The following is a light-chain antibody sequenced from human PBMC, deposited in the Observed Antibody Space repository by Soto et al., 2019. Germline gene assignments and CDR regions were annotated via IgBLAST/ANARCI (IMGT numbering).Light chain of an antibody. CDR3: MIWPSNAVV. J-gene: IGLJ2*01. CDR2: YYSDSDK. Sequence: QPVLTQPPSSSASPGESARLTCTLPSDINVGSYNIYWYQQKSGSPPRYLLYYYSDSDKGQGSGVPSRFSGSKDASANTGILLISGFQSEDEADYYCMIWPSNAVVFGGGTKVTVL. V-gene: IGLV5-37*01. CDR1: SDINVGSYN.